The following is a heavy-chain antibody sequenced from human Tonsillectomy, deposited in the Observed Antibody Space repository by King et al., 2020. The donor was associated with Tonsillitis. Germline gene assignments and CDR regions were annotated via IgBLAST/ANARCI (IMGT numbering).Heavy chain of an antibody. J-gene: IGHJ4*02. V-gene: IGHV3-30*01. D-gene: IGHD3-22*01. CDR1: GFTFSSYA. CDR2: ISYDGSNK. CDR3: AREELIVVVMFFDY. Sequence: VQLVQSGGGVVQPGRSLRLSCAASGFTFSSYAMHWVRQAPGKGLEWVAVISYDGSNKYYADSVKGRFTISRDNSKNTPYLQMNSLRAEDTAVYYCAREELIVVVMFFDYWGQGTLVTVSS.